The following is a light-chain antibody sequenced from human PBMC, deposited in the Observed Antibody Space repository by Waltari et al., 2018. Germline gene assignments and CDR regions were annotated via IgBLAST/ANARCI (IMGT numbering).Light chain of an antibody. CDR1: QNVINNY. V-gene: IGKV3-20*01. CDR2: ATS. Sequence: EMVLMQSPGTLSLSPGERATLSCRTSQNVINNYLAWFQQKPGQVPSLLIYATSHRATGIPDRFSGSGSGTDFTLTISRLEPEDFAVYYCQQHGSFPRTFGQGTKVEI. J-gene: IGKJ1*01. CDR3: QQHGSFPRT.